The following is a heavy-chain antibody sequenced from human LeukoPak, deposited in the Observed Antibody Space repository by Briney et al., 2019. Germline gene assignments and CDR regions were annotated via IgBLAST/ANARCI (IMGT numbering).Heavy chain of an antibody. CDR3: ARDYNYGGIN. CDR1: GGTFSSYA. J-gene: IGHJ4*02. Sequence: ASVKVPCKASGGTFSSYAISWVRQAPGQGLEWMGGIIPIFGTANYAQKFQGRVTITTGESTSTAYMELSSLRSEDTAVYYCARDYNYGGINWGQGTLVTVSS. D-gene: IGHD3-10*01. V-gene: IGHV1-69*05. CDR2: IIPIFGTA.